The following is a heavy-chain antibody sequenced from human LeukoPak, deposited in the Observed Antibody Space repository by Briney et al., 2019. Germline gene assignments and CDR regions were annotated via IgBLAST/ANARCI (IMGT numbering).Heavy chain of an antibody. CDR3: AKRYGDSTGWFFDF. D-gene: IGHD6-13*01. CDR1: RYSFDSYA. Sequence: PGGSLRLSCEGSRYSFDSYAMTWVRQAPGKRLEWVSSINGGGDITYYAESVKGRFTVSRDNSKNTLFLQMNSLRAEDTAVFYCAKRYGDSTGWFFDFWGQGSLVTVSS. CDR2: INGGGDIT. J-gene: IGHJ4*02. V-gene: IGHV3-23*01.